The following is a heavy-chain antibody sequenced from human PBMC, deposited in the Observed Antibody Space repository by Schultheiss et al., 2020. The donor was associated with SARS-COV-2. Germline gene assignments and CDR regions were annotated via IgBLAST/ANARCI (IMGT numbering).Heavy chain of an antibody. CDR2: INHSGST. V-gene: IGHV4-34*01. CDR1: GGSFSGYY. J-gene: IGHJ4*01. CDR3: ARALGATWERQFDY. Sequence: GSLRLSCAVYGGSFSGYYWSWIRQPPGKGLEWIGEINHSGSTYYNPSLKSRVTISLDASKNHFSLELNSATAADTAVYYCARALGATWERQFDYWGHGTLVTVSS. D-gene: IGHD1-26*01.